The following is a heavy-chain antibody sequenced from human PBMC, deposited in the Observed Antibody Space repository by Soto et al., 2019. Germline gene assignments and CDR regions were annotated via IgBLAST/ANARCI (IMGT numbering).Heavy chain of an antibody. CDR1: GGTFSRYS. CDR2: IIPIFGIA. D-gene: IGHD3-9*01. V-gene: IGHV1-69*02. Sequence: ASVKVSCKASGGTFSRYSITWVRQAPGHGLEWIGRIIPIFGIASYAQKFQGRVTMTEDTSTDTAYMELSSLRSEDTAVYYCATGRVLRYFDVVFWFDPWGQGTLVTVSS. J-gene: IGHJ5*02. CDR3: ATGRVLRYFDVVFWFDP.